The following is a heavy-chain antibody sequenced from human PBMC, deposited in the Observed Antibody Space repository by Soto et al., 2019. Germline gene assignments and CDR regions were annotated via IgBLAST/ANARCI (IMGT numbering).Heavy chain of an antibody. Sequence: TLSLTCAVYGGSFSGYYWSWIRQPPGKGLEWIGEINHSGSTNYNPSLKSRVTISVDTSKNQFSLKLSSVTAADTAVYYCASIDSSGWYGGHAFDIWGQGTMVTVSS. CDR1: GGSFSGYY. J-gene: IGHJ3*02. CDR2: INHSGST. V-gene: IGHV4-34*01. D-gene: IGHD6-19*01. CDR3: ASIDSSGWYGGHAFDI.